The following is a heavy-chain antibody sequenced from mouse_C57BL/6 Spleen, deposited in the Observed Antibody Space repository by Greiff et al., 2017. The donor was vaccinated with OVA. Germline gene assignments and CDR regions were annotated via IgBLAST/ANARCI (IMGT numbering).Heavy chain of an antibody. J-gene: IGHJ2*01. CDR1: GYTFTSYW. Sequence: VQLQQPGAELVMPGASVKLSCKASGYTFTSYWMHWVKQRPGQGLEWIGEIDPSDSYTNYNQKFKGKSTLTVDKSSSTTYMQLSSLTSEDSAVYYCARMEVLGLRGGNSFDYWGQGTTLTVSS. CDR2: IDPSDSYT. V-gene: IGHV1-69*01. D-gene: IGHD2-4*01. CDR3: ARMEVLGLRGGNSFDY.